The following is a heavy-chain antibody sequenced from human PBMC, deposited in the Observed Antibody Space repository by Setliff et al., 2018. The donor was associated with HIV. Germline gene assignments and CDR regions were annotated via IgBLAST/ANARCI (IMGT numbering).Heavy chain of an antibody. V-gene: IGHV4-38-2*01. J-gene: IGHJ5*02. CDR3: ARRAGNWGLNWFDP. D-gene: IGHD3-10*01. Sequence: KTSETLSLTCDFSGSSITTTYFWAWIRLPPGKGPEWVGSHYHDGTSFYNPSLKSRVTVSLDTSKNQFSLKLQSVTAADTAVYYCARRAGNWGLNWFDPWGQGTQVTVSS. CDR1: GSSITTTYF. CDR2: HYHDGTS.